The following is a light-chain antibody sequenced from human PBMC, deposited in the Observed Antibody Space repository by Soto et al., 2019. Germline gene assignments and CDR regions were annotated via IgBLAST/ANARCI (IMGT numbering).Light chain of an antibody. CDR1: SSDVGGYNY. CDR2: DVS. J-gene: IGLJ1*01. V-gene: IGLV2-14*01. CDR3: SSYTSSSPYV. Sequence: QSALTQPASVSGSPGQSITISCTGTSSDVGGYNYVSWYQQHPGKAPKLMNYDVSNRPSGVSNRFSGSKSGNTASLTIFGLQVEDEADYYCSSYTSSSPYVFGTGTKVTVL.